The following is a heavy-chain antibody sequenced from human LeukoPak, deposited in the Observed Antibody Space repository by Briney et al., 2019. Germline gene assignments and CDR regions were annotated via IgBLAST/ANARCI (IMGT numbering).Heavy chain of an antibody. CDR2: INPSGGST. CDR3: AKMGQWLVRGWVDY. Sequence: ASVKVSCKASGYTFTTYYMHWVRQAPGQGLEWMGIINPSGGSTSYAQKFQGRVTVTRDMSTSTVYMELSSLRSEDTAVYYCAKMGQWLVRGWVDYWGQGTLVTVSS. V-gene: IGHV1-46*01. J-gene: IGHJ4*02. D-gene: IGHD6-19*01. CDR1: GYTFTTYY.